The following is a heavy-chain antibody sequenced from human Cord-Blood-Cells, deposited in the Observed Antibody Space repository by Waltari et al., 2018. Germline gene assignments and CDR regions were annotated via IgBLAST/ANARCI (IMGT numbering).Heavy chain of an antibody. CDR3: AKMGDYDFWSGYYAFDI. D-gene: IGHD3-3*01. Sequence: EVQLLASGGGLVQPGGSLRLACAASGFTFSSYAMSWVRQAPGQGLEWVSAISGSGGSTYYADSVKGRFTISRDNSKNTLYLQMNSLRAEDTAVYYCAKMGDYDFWSGYYAFDIWGQGTMVTVSS. CDR1: GFTFSSYA. J-gene: IGHJ3*02. CDR2: ISGSGGST. V-gene: IGHV3-23*01.